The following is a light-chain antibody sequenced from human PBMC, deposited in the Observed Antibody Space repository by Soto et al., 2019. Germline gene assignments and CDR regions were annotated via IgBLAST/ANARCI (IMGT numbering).Light chain of an antibody. V-gene: IGLV1-44*01. J-gene: IGLJ2*01. Sequence: QSVLTQPPSASGTPGQRVTISCSGSSFNIGSNSVNWYQQLPGAAPKLLIYSNNQRPSGVPDRFSGSKSGTSASLAISWLQSEDEADYYCAAWDDRLTGHVVFGGGTQLTVL. CDR2: SNN. CDR3: AAWDDRLTGHVV. CDR1: SFNIGSNS.